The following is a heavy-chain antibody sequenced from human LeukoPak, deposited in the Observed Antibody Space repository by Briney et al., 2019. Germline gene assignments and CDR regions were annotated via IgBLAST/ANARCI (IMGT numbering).Heavy chain of an antibody. V-gene: IGHV3-20*04. J-gene: IGHJ4*02. Sequence: GGSLRLSCAASGFTFDDHVMSWVRQAPGKGLEWVSGINWNGGSTGYADSVKGRFTISRDNAKNSLYLQMNSLRAEDTALYYCAGGDRNGWYFDYWGQGTLVTVSS. CDR1: GFTFDDHV. CDR2: INWNGGST. D-gene: IGHD6-19*01. CDR3: AGGDRNGWYFDY.